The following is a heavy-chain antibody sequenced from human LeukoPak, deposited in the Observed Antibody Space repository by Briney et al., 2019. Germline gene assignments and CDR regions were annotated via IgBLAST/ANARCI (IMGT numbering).Heavy chain of an antibody. CDR3: ARLLVPKYIYHRSDYSAGAFDI. Sequence: GGSLRLSCAASGFTVSDNYMSWVRQAPGKGLEWVSVIYSDGRTYYADSVKGRFTIYRDNYKNTLYRQMIRLRAEDTAVYYCARLLVPKYIYHRSDYSAGAFDIWGQGTMVSVSS. CDR2: IYSDGRT. J-gene: IGHJ3*02. CDR1: GFTVSDNY. D-gene: IGHD2-8*02. V-gene: IGHV3-53*01.